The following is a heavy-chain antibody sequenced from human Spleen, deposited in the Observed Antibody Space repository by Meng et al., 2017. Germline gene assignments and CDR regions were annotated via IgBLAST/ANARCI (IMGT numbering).Heavy chain of an antibody. V-gene: IGHV4-30-4*01. J-gene: IGHJ4*02. CDR3: ARVGSGSYYRLDY. CDR2: IYYSGST. CDR1: GASISSGDYF. D-gene: IGHD3-10*01. Sequence: QVQLQESGPGLVKPSQTLSLTCPVSGASISSGDYFWSWIRQPPGKGLEWIGYIYYSGSTYYNPSLKNRVIISLDTSKSQFSLKLSSMTAADTAVYYCARVGSGSYYRLDYWGQGTLVTVSS.